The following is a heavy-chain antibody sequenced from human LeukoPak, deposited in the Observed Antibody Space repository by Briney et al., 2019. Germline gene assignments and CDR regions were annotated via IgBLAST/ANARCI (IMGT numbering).Heavy chain of an antibody. J-gene: IGHJ6*03. CDR1: GYSISTNYY. CDR3: VTPRSWELSDMAV. D-gene: IGHD1-26*01. CDR2: VYHNGET. V-gene: IGHV4-38-2*02. Sequence: SETLSLTCTVSGYSISTNYYWAWIRQSPGTGLEWIGSVYHNGETYYNPSLKSRVIISVDTSKNEFSLRLTSVTAADTAVCYCVTPRSWELSDMAVWGKGTTVIVSS.